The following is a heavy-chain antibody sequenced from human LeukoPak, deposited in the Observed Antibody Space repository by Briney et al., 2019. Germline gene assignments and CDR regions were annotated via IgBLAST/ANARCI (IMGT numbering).Heavy chain of an antibody. CDR3: ARDHARYYYGSVSYYIVPFLDS. CDR2: VSAYNGSR. J-gene: IGHJ4*02. CDR1: GYTFTIYG. D-gene: IGHD3-10*01. Sequence: SVTLSFKCSGYTFTIYGISWVRQGHGQGLELVWWVSAYNGSRNYAQKRQGRVTMPTHTPTSTAYMELRNLRSDDTAGYVSARDHARYYYGSVSYYIVPFLDSWGQGTLVTVSS. V-gene: IGHV1-18*01.